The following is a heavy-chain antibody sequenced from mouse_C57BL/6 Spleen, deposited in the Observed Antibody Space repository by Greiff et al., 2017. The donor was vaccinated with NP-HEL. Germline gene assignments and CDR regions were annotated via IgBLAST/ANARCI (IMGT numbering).Heavy chain of an antibody. CDR2: ISSGGSYT. Sequence: EVQLVESGGDLVKPGGSLKLSCAASGFTFSSYGMSWVRQTPDKRLEWVATISSGGSYTYYPDSVKGRFTISRDNAKNTLYLQMSSLKSEDTAMYYCARPGSSGNWYFDVWGTGTTVTVSS. D-gene: IGHD1-1*01. J-gene: IGHJ1*03. CDR1: GFTFSSYG. V-gene: IGHV5-6*01. CDR3: ARPGSSGNWYFDV.